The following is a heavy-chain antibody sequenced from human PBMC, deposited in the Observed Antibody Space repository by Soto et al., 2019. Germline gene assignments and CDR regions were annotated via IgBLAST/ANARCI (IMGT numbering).Heavy chain of an antibody. V-gene: IGHV3-30-3*01. CDR3: AREVLGGGSSGFYYYYGLDV. D-gene: IGHD6-13*01. CDR2: ISYDGSNK. CDR1: GFTFSSYA. Sequence: QVQLVESGGGVVQPGRSLRLSCAASGFTFSSYALHWVRQAPGKGLEWVAVISYDGSNKYYADSVKGRFTISRDNSKNTLYLQMNSLRAEDTAVYYCAREVLGGGSSGFYYYYGLDVWGQGTTVTVSS. J-gene: IGHJ6*02.